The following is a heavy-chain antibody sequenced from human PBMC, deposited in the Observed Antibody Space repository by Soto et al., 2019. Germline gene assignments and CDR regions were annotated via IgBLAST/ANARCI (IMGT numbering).Heavy chain of an antibody. Sequence: HGESLKISCKGSGYSFTSYWIGWVRQMPGKGLEWMGIIYPGDSDTRYSPSFQGQVTISADKSISTAYLQWSSLKASDTAMYYCARQTKNYGDYSDYWGQGTLVTVSS. J-gene: IGHJ4*02. CDR2: IYPGDSDT. CDR1: GYSFTSYW. D-gene: IGHD4-17*01. V-gene: IGHV5-51*01. CDR3: ARQTKNYGDYSDY.